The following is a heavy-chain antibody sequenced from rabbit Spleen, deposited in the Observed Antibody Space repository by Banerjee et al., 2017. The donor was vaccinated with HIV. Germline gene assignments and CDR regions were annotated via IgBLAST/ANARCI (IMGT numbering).Heavy chain of an antibody. CDR1: GFSFSAVHW. V-gene: IGHV1S40*01. Sequence: QSVEESGGDLVKPGASLTLTCTASGFSFSAVHWVYWVRQAPGKGLEWIGTIYAGSTGTIDFASWAKGRFTISKTSSTTVTLQMTSLTAADTATYFCAREVEIYGGYDGSGYPNYGMDLWGQGTLVTVS. D-gene: IGHD6-1*01. J-gene: IGHJ6*01. CDR3: AREVEIYGGYDGSGYPNYGMDL. CDR2: IYAGSTGTI.